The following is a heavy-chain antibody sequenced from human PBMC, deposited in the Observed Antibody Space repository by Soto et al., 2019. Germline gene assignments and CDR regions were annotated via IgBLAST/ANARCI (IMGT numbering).Heavy chain of an antibody. CDR3: ARDHMLRYSSSSRFDY. Sequence: QVQLVQSGAEVKKPGASVKVSCKASGYTFTSYGISWVRQAPGQGLEWMGWISAYNGNTNYAQKLQGRVTMTTDTSTSTAYMELRSLGSDDTAVYYCARDHMLRYSSSSRFDYWGQGTLVTVSS. J-gene: IGHJ4*02. V-gene: IGHV1-18*01. CDR2: ISAYNGNT. CDR1: GYTFTSYG. D-gene: IGHD6-6*01.